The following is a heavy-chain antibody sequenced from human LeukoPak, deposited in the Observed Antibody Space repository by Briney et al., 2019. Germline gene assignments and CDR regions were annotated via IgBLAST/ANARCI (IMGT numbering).Heavy chain of an antibody. J-gene: IGHJ6*04. CDR1: GFTFSNSG. Sequence: PGGSLRLSCAFSGFTFSNSGMKWVRQAPGKGLEWVATINEDGSGKYSMYSVKDRVTISRDNAKNSLDLQINSLTVEDTAIYYCVRDDGDVWGKGTTVTVSS. CDR3: VRDDGDV. CDR2: INEDGSGK. V-gene: IGHV3-7*01.